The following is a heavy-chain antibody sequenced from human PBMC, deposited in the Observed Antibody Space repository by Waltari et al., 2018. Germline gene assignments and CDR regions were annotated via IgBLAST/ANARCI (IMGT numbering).Heavy chain of an antibody. Sequence: EVQLVESGGGLVQPGRSLRLSCTASGFTFGDYAMSWVRQAPGKGLEWVGFIRSKAYGGTTEYAASVKGRFTISRDDSKSIAYLQMNSLKTEDTAVYYCARGGGLGATDGADAFDIWGQGTMVTVSS. CDR1: GFTFGDYA. CDR2: IRSKAYGGTT. CDR3: ARGGGLGATDGADAFDI. D-gene: IGHD1-26*01. J-gene: IGHJ3*02. V-gene: IGHV3-49*04.